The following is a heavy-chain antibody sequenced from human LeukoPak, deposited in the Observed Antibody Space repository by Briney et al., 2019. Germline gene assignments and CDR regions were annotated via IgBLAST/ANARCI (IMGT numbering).Heavy chain of an antibody. CDR1: GFTFSIHA. J-gene: IGHJ6*02. CDR2: ISSSGGTT. CDR3: AKDAPTEYSSGWYLFYYGMDV. D-gene: IGHD6-19*01. V-gene: IGHV3-23*01. Sequence: GRSLRLSCAASGFTFSIHAMSWVRQAPGKGLEWVSAISSSGGTTYYADSVKGRFTISRDNSKNTLYLQMNSLRAEDTAVYYCAKDAPTEYSSGWYLFYYGMDVWGQGTTVTVSS.